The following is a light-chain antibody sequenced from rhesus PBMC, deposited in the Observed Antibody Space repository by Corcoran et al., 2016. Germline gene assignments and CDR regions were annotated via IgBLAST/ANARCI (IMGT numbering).Light chain of an antibody. J-gene: IGKJ1*01. CDR2: GAS. CDR3: QQYNTWKT. Sequence: DIVMTQSPATLSLSPGERATLSCRASQSVSNFLAWYQQKPKHAPRLLIYGASSRATGIPDRVSGSGSGTDFTRLISSLEPEDVGVDFCQQYNTWKTFGQGTKVEIK. CDR1: QSVSNF. V-gene: IGKV3S9*01.